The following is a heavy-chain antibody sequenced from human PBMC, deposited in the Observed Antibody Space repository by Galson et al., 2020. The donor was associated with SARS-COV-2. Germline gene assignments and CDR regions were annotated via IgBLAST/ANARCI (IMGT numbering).Heavy chain of an antibody. CDR1: GYTFPNYW. CDR2: IYPGDSDT. D-gene: IGHD6-19*01. J-gene: IGHJ3*02. V-gene: IGHV5-51*01. Sequence: GESLKISCKGDGYTFPNYWIGWVRQMPGRGLEWMGIIYPGDSDTRYSPSFQGQVTISADKSTSTTYLQWSSLKASDTATYYCARLTLRAVAGPHDAFDSWGQGTTVTVSS. CDR3: ARLTLRAVAGPHDAFDS.